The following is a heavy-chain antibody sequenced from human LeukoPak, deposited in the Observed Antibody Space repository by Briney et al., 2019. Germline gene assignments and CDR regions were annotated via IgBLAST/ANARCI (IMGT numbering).Heavy chain of an antibody. D-gene: IGHD3-10*01. V-gene: IGHV3-30*18. CDR2: ISFDGSNE. Sequence: GGSLRLSCAASGFTFSNYGMHWVHQAPGKGLEWVAVISFDGSNEYYADSVKGRFTISRDNSKNTLYLQLNSLRAEDTAVYYCAKEYYYGSGNYSPGIRWGQGTLVTVSS. J-gene: IGHJ4*02. CDR1: GFTFSNYG. CDR3: AKEYYYGSGNYSPGIR.